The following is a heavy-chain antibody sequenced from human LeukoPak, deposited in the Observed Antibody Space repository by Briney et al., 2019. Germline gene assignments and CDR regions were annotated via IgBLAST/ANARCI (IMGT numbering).Heavy chain of an antibody. CDR1: GYTFTGYY. Sequence: ASVKVSCKASGYTFTGYYMHWVRQAPGQGLEWMGWINPNSGGTNYAQKFQGRVTITRDTSISTAYMELSRLRSDDTAVYYCARGSRSSGWYVYFQHWGQGTLVTVSS. D-gene: IGHD6-19*01. CDR3: ARGSRSSGWYVYFQH. V-gene: IGHV1-2*02. CDR2: INPNSGGT. J-gene: IGHJ1*01.